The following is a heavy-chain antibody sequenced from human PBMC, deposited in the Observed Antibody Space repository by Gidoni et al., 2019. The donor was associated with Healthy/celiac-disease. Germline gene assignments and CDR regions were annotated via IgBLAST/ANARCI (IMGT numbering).Heavy chain of an antibody. CDR1: GFTFSSYW. CDR3: AREGYYYDSSGYSSNLGAFDI. J-gene: IGHJ3*02. D-gene: IGHD3-22*01. Sequence: EVQLVESGGGLVQPGGSLRLSCAASGFTFSSYWMHWVRQAPGKGLVWVSRINSDGSSTSYADSEKGRFTISRDNAKNTLYLQMNSLRAEDTAVYYCAREGYYYDSSGYSSNLGAFDIWGQGTMVTVSS. CDR2: INSDGSST. V-gene: IGHV3-74*01.